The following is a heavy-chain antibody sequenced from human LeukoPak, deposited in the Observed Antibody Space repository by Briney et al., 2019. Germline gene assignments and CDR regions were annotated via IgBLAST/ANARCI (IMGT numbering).Heavy chain of an antibody. J-gene: IGHJ4*02. CDR2: ISSSGRTT. D-gene: IGHD3-16*02. CDR3: ARGSLSGAQFFDC. Sequence: PGGSLRLSCAASGFTFSSHEMNWVRQAPGKGMEWVSYISSSGRTTNYADSVKGRFTISRDNSKNTLYLQMNSLRAEDTAIYYCARGSLSGAQFFDCWGQGTLVTVSS. CDR1: GFTFSSHE. V-gene: IGHV3-48*03.